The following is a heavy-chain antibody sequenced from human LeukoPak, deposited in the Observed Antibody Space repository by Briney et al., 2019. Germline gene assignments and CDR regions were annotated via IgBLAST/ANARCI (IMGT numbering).Heavy chain of an antibody. CDR2: ISSSSSYI. V-gene: IGHV3-21*01. CDR3: AKSYYYDSSGYLLLSDY. Sequence: GGSLRLSCAASGFTFSSYSMNWVRQAPGKGLEWVSSISSSSSYIYYADSVKGRFTISRDSAKNSLYLQMNSLRAEDTAVYYCAKSYYYDSSGYLLLSDYWGQGTLVTVSS. D-gene: IGHD3-22*01. CDR1: GFTFSSYS. J-gene: IGHJ4*02.